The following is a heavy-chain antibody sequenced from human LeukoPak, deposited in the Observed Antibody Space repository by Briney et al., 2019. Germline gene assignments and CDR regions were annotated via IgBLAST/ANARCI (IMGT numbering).Heavy chain of an antibody. CDR2: INAGNGNT. Sequence: GASVKVSFKASGYTFTSYAMHWVRQAPGQRLEWMGWINAGNGNTKYSRKFQGRVTITRDTSASTAYMELSSLRSEDTAVYYCARAHPYMVRGGWFDPWGQGTLVTVSS. J-gene: IGHJ5*02. CDR1: GYTFTSYA. D-gene: IGHD3-10*01. CDR3: ARAHPYMVRGGWFDP. V-gene: IGHV1-3*01.